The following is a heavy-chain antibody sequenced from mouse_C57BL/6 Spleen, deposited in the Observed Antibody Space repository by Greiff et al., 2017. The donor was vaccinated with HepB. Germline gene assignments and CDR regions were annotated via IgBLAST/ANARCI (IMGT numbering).Heavy chain of an antibody. CDR1: GFSFNTYA. V-gene: IGHV10-1*01. CDR2: IRSKSNNYAT. J-gene: IGHJ1*03. Sequence: EVKVVESGGGLVQPKGSLKLSCAASGFSFNTYAMNWVRQAPGKGLEWVARIRSKSNNYATYYADSVKDRFTISRDDSESMLYLQMNNLKTEDTAMYYCVSQDYYSNYPWYFDVLGTGTTVTVSS. CDR3: VSQDYYSNYPWYFDV. D-gene: IGHD2-5*01.